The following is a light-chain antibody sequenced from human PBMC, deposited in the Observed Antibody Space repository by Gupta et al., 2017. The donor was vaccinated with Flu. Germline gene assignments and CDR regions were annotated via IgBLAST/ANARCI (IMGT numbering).Light chain of an antibody. Sequence: QSEPTLPPPPSGSPGPRLTVSCSGSSSNIGSNTVNWYQQLPGTAPKLLIYSNNQRPSGVPDRFSGSKPGTSASLAISGLQSEDEADYYCAAWDDSLNGWVFGGGTKLTVL. CDR1: SSNIGSNT. V-gene: IGLV1-44*01. CDR3: AAWDDSLNGWV. CDR2: SNN. J-gene: IGLJ3*02.